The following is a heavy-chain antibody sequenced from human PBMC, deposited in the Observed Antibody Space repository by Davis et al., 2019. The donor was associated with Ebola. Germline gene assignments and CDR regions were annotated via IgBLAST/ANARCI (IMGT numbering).Heavy chain of an antibody. CDR2: THPGGGGT. V-gene: IGHV1-46*02. D-gene: IGHD1-26*01. Sequence: ASVKVSCKTSGGTFDSYVISWVRQAPGQGLEWMGITHPGGGGTRFAQKFQGRFTMTSDTSATTVYMELTSLTSEDTAVYYCARDRRGSYTVDYWGQGTLVTVSS. CDR1: GGTFDSYV. CDR3: ARDRRGSYTVDY. J-gene: IGHJ4*02.